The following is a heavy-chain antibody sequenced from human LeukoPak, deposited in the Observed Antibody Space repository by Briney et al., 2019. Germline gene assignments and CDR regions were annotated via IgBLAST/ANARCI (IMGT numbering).Heavy chain of an antibody. J-gene: IGHJ4*02. V-gene: IGHV3-33*06. CDR2: IWYDGSNK. D-gene: IGHD6-13*01. Sequence: GGSLRLSCAASGFTFSSYGMHWVRQAPGKGLEWVAVIWYDGSNKYYADSVKGRFTISRDNSKNTLYLQMNSLRAEDTAVYYCAKSSAGTPKIFDYWGQGTLVTVSS. CDR3: AKSSAGTPKIFDY. CDR1: GFTFSSYG.